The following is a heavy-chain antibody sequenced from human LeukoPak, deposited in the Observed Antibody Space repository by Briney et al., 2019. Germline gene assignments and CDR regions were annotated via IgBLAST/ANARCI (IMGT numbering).Heavy chain of an antibody. CDR2: IDPHSGGT. Sequence: ASVKVSCKASGYTFTDYAIHWVPRAPGQGLEWLGRIDPHSGGTHYAQKLQGRVTLTRVATIGTAYLDQGRLRSDDTGFYYCTRDLTRSGPIGYWGQETLVTVSS. CDR3: TRDLTRSGPIGY. D-gene: IGHD2/OR15-2a*01. J-gene: IGHJ4*02. V-gene: IGHV1-2*05. CDR1: GYTFTDYA.